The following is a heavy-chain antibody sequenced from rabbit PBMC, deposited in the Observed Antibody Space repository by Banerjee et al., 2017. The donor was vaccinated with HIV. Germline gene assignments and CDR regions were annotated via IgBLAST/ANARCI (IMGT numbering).Heavy chain of an antibody. D-gene: IGHD1-1*01. CDR1: GFDFSGYYM. J-gene: IGHJ4*01. CDR3: ARSGNL. V-gene: IGHV1S45*01. Sequence: QELLKETGGGLVQPGGSLTLTCTASGFDFSGYYMSWVRQAPGKGLEWIGYIHTGSGSTDYASWVNGRFSISKTSSTTVTLQMTSLTAADTATYFCARSGNLWGKGTLDTVS. CDR2: IHTGSGST.